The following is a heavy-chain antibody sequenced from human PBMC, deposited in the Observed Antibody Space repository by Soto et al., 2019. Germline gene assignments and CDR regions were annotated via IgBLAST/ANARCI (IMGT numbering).Heavy chain of an antibody. Sequence: GESLKISCKGSGYSFTSYWISWVRQMPGKGLEWMGRIDPSDSYTNYSPSFQGHVTISADKSISTAYLQWSSLKASDTAMYYCARHPMVRGVIDYYGMDVWGQGTTVTVS. D-gene: IGHD3-10*01. CDR3: ARHPMVRGVIDYYGMDV. CDR1: GYSFTSYW. V-gene: IGHV5-10-1*01. J-gene: IGHJ6*02. CDR2: IDPSDSYT.